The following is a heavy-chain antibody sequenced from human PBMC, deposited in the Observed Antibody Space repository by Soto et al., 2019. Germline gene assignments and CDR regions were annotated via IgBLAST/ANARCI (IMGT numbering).Heavy chain of an antibody. Sequence: QVHLLQSGPEMNKPGSSVTVSCKASGGSFNTYPFSWVRRAPGHGLEWMGSIIPIFGTANCAPRFQGRLSITAAQSTTTTYMEWTSLTSEDTAFYYCGRIPRYSFPTSDPLDNWGQGTLVTVSS. CDR1: GGSFNTYP. CDR2: IIPIFGTA. D-gene: IGHD5-18*01. J-gene: IGHJ4*02. V-gene: IGHV1-69*01. CDR3: GRIPRYSFPTSDPLDN.